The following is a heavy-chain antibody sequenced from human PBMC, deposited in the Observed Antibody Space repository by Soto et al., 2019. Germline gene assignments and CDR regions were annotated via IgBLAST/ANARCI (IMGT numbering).Heavy chain of an antibody. CDR1: GFTVSSNY. CDR3: ARVPPRRDYYGMDV. CDR2: IYSGGST. V-gene: IGHV3-66*01. J-gene: IGHJ6*02. Sequence: GGSLRLSCAASGFTVSSNYMSWVRQAPGKGLEWVSVIYSGGSTYYADSVKGRFTISRDNSKNTLYLQMNSLRAEDTAVYYCARVPPRRDYYGMDVWGQGTTVTVSS.